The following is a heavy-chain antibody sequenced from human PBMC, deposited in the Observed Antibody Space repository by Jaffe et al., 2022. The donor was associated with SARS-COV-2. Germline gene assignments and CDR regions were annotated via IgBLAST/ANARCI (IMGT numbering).Heavy chain of an antibody. CDR3: ARGSGYSGYDQNFYWYFDL. CDR2: IYNSGST. D-gene: IGHD5-12*01. CDR1: GGSISSYY. V-gene: IGHV4-59*01. J-gene: IGHJ2*01. Sequence: QVQLQESGPGLVKPSETLSLTCTVSGGSISSYYWSWIRQPPGKGLEWIGYIYNSGSTNYNPSLKSRVTISVDTSKNQFSLKLSSVTAADTAVYYCARGSGYSGYDQNFYWYFDLWGRGTLVTVSS.